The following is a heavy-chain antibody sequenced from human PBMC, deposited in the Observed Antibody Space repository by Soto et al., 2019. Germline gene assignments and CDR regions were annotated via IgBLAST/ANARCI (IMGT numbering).Heavy chain of an antibody. D-gene: IGHD4-17*01. CDR3: ARAPYLYDYGRPPWYYYYYGMDV. CDR2: INHSGST. V-gene: IGHV4-34*01. Sequence: SLTCAVYGGSFSGYYWSWIRQPPGKGLEWIGEINHSGSTNYNPSLKSRVTISVDTSKNQFSLKLSSVTAADTAVYYCARAPYLYDYGRPPWYYYYYGMDVWGQGTTVTVSS. CDR1: GGSFSGYY. J-gene: IGHJ6*02.